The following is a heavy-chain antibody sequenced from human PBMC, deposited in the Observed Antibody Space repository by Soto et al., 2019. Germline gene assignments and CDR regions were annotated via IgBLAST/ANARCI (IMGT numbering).Heavy chain of an antibody. J-gene: IGHJ3*02. CDR2: IYTSGST. V-gene: IGHV4-4*07. Sequence: SETLSLTCTVSGGSISSYYWSWLRQPAGKGLEWIGRIYTSGSTNYNPSLKSRVTMSVDTSRNQFSLKLSSVIAADTAVYYCGGGGGDIGVVGDDAFDIWGQGTMVTVSS. D-gene: IGHD3-22*01. CDR3: GGGGGDIGVVGDDAFDI. CDR1: GGSISSYY.